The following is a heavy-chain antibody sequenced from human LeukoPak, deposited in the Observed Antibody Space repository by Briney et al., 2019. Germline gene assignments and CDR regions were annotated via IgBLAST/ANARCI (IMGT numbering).Heavy chain of an antibody. D-gene: IGHD3-22*01. J-gene: IGHJ6*03. CDR3: ARESITMIVVATYYYYMDV. CDR1: GFTFSSYA. CDR2: ISSSSSYI. Sequence: GGSLRLSCAASGFTFSSYAMSWVRQAPGKGLEWVSSISSSSSYIYYADSVKGRFTISRDNAKNSLYLQMNSLRAEDTAVYYCARESITMIVVATYYYYMDVWGKGTTVTVSS. V-gene: IGHV3-21*01.